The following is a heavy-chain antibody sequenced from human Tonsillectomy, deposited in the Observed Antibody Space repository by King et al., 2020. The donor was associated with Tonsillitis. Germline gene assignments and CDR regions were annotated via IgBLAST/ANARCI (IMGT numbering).Heavy chain of an antibody. V-gene: IGHV2-5*02. J-gene: IGHJ5*01. Sequence: TLQESGPTLVKPTQTLTLTCTFSGFSLSTRGVGVGWIRQPPGKALEWLALIYWDGDKRYSPSLKSRLTITKDTSKNQVVLTMTNMDPVDTATYYCIQRRGGYYSDSSGYYYGGLFDFWGQGTLVTVSS. D-gene: IGHD3-22*01. CDR3: IQRRGGYYSDSSGYYYGGLFDF. CDR1: GFSLSTRGVG. CDR2: IYWDGDK.